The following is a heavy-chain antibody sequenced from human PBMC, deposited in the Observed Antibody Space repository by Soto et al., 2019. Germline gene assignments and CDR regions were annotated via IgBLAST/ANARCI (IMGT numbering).Heavy chain of an antibody. J-gene: IGHJ5*02. D-gene: IGHD2-21*01. V-gene: IGHV4-31*03. Sequence: SETLSLTCTVSGGSISSGGYYWSWIRQHPGKGLEWIGYIYYSGSTYYNPSLKSRVTISVDTSKNQFSLKLSSVTGADTAVYYCARERGDSHWIDPWGQGTLVTVSS. CDR3: ARERGDSHWIDP. CDR2: IYYSGST. CDR1: GGSISSGGYY.